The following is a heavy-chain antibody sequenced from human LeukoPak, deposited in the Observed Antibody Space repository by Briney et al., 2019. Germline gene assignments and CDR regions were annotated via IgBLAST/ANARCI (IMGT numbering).Heavy chain of an antibody. CDR3: ARGDYALHWFDP. J-gene: IGHJ5*02. Sequence: ASVQGSCKASGYTFTGYYMHWVRQAPGQGLEWMGWINPNSGGTNYAQKFQGRVTMTRDTSISTAYMELSRLRSDDTAVYYCARGDYALHWFDPWGQGTLVTVSS. CDR1: GYTFTGYY. D-gene: IGHD2-2*01. V-gene: IGHV1-2*02. CDR2: INPNSGGT.